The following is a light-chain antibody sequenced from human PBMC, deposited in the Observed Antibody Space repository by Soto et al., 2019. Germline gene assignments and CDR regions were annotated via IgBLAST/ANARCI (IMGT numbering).Light chain of an antibody. CDR2: AAS. CDR3: QQLNSYPALT. CDR1: QGISSY. J-gene: IGKJ4*01. Sequence: AIRMTQSPSSLSASTGDRVTITCRASQGISSYLAWYQQKPGKAPKLLIYAASTLQSGVPSRFSGSGSGTDFTLTISCLQSEDFATYYCQQLNSYPALTFGGGT. V-gene: IGKV1-8*01.